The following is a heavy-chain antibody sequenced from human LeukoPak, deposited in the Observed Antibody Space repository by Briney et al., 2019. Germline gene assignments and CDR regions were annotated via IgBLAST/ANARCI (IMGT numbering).Heavy chain of an antibody. J-gene: IGHJ4*02. CDR1: GYTFAAHY. V-gene: IGHV1-2*02. D-gene: IGHD6-13*01. CDR3: TRGHGKSRQYLVGFDY. Sequence: GASVKVSCKASGYTFAAHYIHWVREAPGQGLAWMGWIDPNNGDTYYVQNFQGRVTMTSDTSISTAFLDLSGLRSDDTAVYFCTRGHGKSRQYLVGFDYWGQGTLVSVSS. CDR2: IDPNNGDT.